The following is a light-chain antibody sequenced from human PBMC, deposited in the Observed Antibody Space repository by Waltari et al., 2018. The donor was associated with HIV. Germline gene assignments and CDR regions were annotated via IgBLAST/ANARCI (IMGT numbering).Light chain of an antibody. Sequence: QSTLTQPPSVSWAPGQWVTISCTGSSANIGAGHDVQWFQQVPGTAPKLLIYNNNDRPAGVPDRFSGSKSGTSASLAITGLQADDEADYYCQSYDNSLNGGVFGGGTKLTVL. V-gene: IGLV1-40*01. CDR3: QSYDNSLNGGV. CDR2: NNN. CDR1: SANIGAGHD. J-gene: IGLJ3*02.